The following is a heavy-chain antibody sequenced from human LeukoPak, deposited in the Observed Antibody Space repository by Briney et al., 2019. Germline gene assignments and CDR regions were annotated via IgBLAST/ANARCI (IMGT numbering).Heavy chain of an antibody. Sequence: SETLSLTCSVSGGSINNYYWNWLRQPAGKGLEWIGRISSSGSTKYNPSLQSRVTMSVDTSTKQFSLKLTSVTAADTALYYCARVRGDSGSHLRVAFGIWGQGTMVTVSS. D-gene: IGHD1-26*01. CDR1: GGSINNYY. J-gene: IGHJ3*02. CDR3: ARVRGDSGSHLRVAFGI. V-gene: IGHV4-4*07. CDR2: ISSSGST.